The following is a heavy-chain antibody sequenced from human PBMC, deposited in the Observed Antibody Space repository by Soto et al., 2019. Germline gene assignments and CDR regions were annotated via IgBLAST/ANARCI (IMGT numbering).Heavy chain of an antibody. J-gene: IGHJ3*02. Sequence: SETLSLTCTVSGGSISSYYWSWIRQPPGKGLEWIGYIYYSGSTNYNPSLKSRVTISVDTSKNQFSLKLSSVTPADTAVYYCARRNSYYDSSGYVDAFDIWGQGTMVTVSS. D-gene: IGHD3-22*01. CDR1: GGSISSYY. V-gene: IGHV4-59*01. CDR3: ARRNSYYDSSGYVDAFDI. CDR2: IYYSGST.